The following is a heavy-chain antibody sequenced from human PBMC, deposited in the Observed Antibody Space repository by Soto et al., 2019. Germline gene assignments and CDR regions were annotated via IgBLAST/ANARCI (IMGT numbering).Heavy chain of an antibody. CDR1: GYTFTGYY. D-gene: IGHD3-3*01. V-gene: IGHV1-2*02. CDR3: ASPTYYDFWSGYYVGDAFDI. J-gene: IGHJ3*02. Sequence: QVQLVQSGAEVKKPGASVKVSCKASGYTFTGYYMHWVRQAPGQGLEWMGWINPNSGGTNYAQKFQGRVTMTRDTSGSTAYMELSRLRSDDTAVYYCASPTYYDFWSGYYVGDAFDIWGQGTMVTVSS. CDR2: INPNSGGT.